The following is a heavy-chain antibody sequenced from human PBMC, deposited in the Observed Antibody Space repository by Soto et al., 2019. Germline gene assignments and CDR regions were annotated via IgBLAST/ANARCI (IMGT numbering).Heavy chain of an antibody. V-gene: IGHV4-30-4*01. CDR1: GGSISSGNYY. CDR3: ATMGTPAKGLYYFDY. J-gene: IGHJ4*02. D-gene: IGHD3-10*01. CDR2: ISYSGST. Sequence: PSETLSLTCTVSGGSISSGNYYWSWIRQPPGKGLECIGFISYSGSTYYSLSLKSRVTISVDTSKNQFSLNLSFVTAADTAVYYCATMGTPAKGLYYFDYWGQGTLGTVSS.